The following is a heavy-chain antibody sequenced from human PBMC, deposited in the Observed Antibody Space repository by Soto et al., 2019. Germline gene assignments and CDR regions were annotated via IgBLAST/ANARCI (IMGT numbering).Heavy chain of an antibody. V-gene: IGHV2-5*02. CDR2: IYWDDDK. Sequence: QITLKESGPTLVKPTQTLTLTCTFSGFSLSTSGVGVGWIRQPPGKALEWLALIYWDDDKRYSPSLKSRLTIAKDTAKNQVVLTMTNMDPVDTATYYCAHRRATGWGAAVYFDYWGQGTLVTVSS. J-gene: IGHJ4*02. CDR3: AHRRATGWGAAVYFDY. D-gene: IGHD6-13*01. CDR1: GFSLSTSGVG.